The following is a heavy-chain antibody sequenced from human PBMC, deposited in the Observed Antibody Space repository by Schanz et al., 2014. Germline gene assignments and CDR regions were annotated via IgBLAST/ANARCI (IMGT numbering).Heavy chain of an antibody. Sequence: LQLQESGSGLMKPSQTLSLTCAVSGGSISSGGYSWNWIRQSPGKGLEWIGYLDISGNTYYNPSLKSRAAISVARTENEYPRRLSSVTTADTAVYYCALREKPYGPFASWGQGALVTVSS. J-gene: IGHJ4*02. CDR2: LDISGNT. D-gene: IGHD3-10*01. CDR3: ALREKPYGPFAS. CDR1: GGSISSGGYS. V-gene: IGHV4-30-2*06.